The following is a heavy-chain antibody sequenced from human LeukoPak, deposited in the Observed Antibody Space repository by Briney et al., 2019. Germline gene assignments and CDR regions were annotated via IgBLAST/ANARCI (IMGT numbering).Heavy chain of an antibody. CDR2: IYYSGST. Sequence: SETLSLTCSVSGGSISSGTYYWGWIRQPPGKGLEWIGSIYYSGSTYYNPSLKSRVTISVDTSKNQFSLKLSSVTAADTAVYYCARHPSTGYSSSWPNYYYYGMDVWGQGTTVTVSS. CDR3: ARHPSTGYSSSWPNYYYYGMDV. V-gene: IGHV4-39*01. D-gene: IGHD6-13*01. CDR1: GGSISSGTYY. J-gene: IGHJ6*02.